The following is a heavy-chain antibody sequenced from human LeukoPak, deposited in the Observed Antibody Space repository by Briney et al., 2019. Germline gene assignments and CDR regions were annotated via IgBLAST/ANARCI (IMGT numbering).Heavy chain of an antibody. CDR3: ARGAPYYYDSSGYLKYYFDY. D-gene: IGHD3-22*01. CDR1: GGSFSGYY. J-gene: IGHJ4*02. V-gene: IGHV4-34*01. Sequence: SETLSLTCAVYGGSFSGYYWSWLRQPPGKGLEWIGEINHSGSTNYNPSLKSRVTISVDTSKNQFSLKLSSVTAADTAVYYCARGAPYYYDSSGYLKYYFDYWGQGTLVTVSS. CDR2: INHSGST.